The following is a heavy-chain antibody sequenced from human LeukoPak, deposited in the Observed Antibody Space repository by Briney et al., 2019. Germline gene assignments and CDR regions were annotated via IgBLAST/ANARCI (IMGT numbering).Heavy chain of an antibody. CDR2: ISSSSSYI. J-gene: IGHJ3*02. V-gene: IGHV3-21*01. Sequence: GGSLRLSCAASGFTFSSYSMNWVRQAPGKGLEWVSSISSSSSYIYYADSVKGRFTISRDNAKNSLYLQMNSLRAEDTAVYYCARDKPPYYYDSSGYYAGRNAFDIWGQGTMVTVSS. CDR1: GFTFSSYS. CDR3: ARDKPPYYYDSSGYYAGRNAFDI. D-gene: IGHD3-22*01.